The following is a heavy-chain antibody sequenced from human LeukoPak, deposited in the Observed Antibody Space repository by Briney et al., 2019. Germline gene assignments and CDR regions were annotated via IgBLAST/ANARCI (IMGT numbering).Heavy chain of an antibody. Sequence: SETLSLTCTVSGYSLSSGYYWGWIRQPPGKGREGIGSIYLSGSTYYNPSLKSRVTISVDTSKNQFSLKLSSVTAADTAVYYCASPKYCSSTSCAWGDAFDIWGQGTMVTVSS. CDR3: ASPKYCSSTSCAWGDAFDI. CDR1: GYSLSSGYY. D-gene: IGHD2-2*01. CDR2: IYLSGST. V-gene: IGHV4-38-2*02. J-gene: IGHJ3*02.